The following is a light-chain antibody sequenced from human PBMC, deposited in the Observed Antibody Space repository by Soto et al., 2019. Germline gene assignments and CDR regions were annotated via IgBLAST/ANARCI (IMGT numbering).Light chain of an antibody. CDR1: QSVSRNY. J-gene: IGKJ2*01. CDR2: GAS. V-gene: IGKV3-20*01. Sequence: EIVLTLSPGTLSLSPGERATLAGSSSQSVSRNYLDWYQQKPGRAPRLLMYGASSRATGVSDSFSGSGSGADCTRILRRLKPEDCSVYYCQQSGSFPYTFGQGTKRAIK. CDR3: QQSGSFPYT.